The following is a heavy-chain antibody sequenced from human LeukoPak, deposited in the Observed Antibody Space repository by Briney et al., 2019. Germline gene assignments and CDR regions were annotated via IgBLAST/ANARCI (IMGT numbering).Heavy chain of an antibody. CDR1: GFTFSSYA. Sequence: GGSLRLSCVASGFTFSSYAMSWVRQAPGKGLEWVSGISGSGGSTYYADSVKGRFTISRDNSKNTLYLQMNSRRAEDTAVYYCAKDPSTRFDYWGQGTLVTVSS. J-gene: IGHJ4*02. CDR2: ISGSGGST. V-gene: IGHV3-23*01. CDR3: AKDPSTRFDY.